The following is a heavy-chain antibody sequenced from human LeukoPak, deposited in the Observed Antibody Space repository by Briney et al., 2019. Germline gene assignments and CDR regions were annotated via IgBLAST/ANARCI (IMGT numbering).Heavy chain of an antibody. D-gene: IGHD6-19*01. CDR3: ARRGSGWYTGFLDY. J-gene: IGHJ4*02. V-gene: IGHV4-39*01. CDR2: IYYSGST. Sequence: PSETLSLTCTVSGGSISSSSYYWGWIRQPPGKGLEWIGSIYYSGSTYYNPSLKSRVTISVDTSKNQFSLKLSSVTAADTAVYYFARRGSGWYTGFLDYWGQGTLVTVSS. CDR1: GGSISSSSYY.